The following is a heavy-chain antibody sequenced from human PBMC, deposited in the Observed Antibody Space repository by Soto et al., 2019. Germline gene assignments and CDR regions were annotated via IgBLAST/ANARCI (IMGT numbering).Heavy chain of an antibody. J-gene: IGHJ3*02. V-gene: IGHV1-2*02. D-gene: IGHD3-3*01. CDR1: GYPVTAYY. CDR2: INPATGAA. Sequence: QLHLVQSGAVVKKPGGSVTVSCSASGYPVTAYYMHWVRQAPGRGLEWMGGINPATGAAKYTQTSQGRVSMTWDTSTSTVFMELSGLTSEDTAVFYCARGGGVGVAGSAAFDMWGQGTLVTVSS. CDR3: ARGGGVGVAGSAAFDM.